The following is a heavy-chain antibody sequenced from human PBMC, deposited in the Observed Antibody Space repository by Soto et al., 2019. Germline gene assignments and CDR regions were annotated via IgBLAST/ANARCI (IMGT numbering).Heavy chain of an antibody. D-gene: IGHD3-22*01. J-gene: IGHJ2*01. CDR2: ISSSGSTI. CDR3: AREAYDSSGDYSGGWYFDR. V-gene: IGHV3-11*01. CDR1: GFTFSDYY. Sequence: PGGSLRLSCATSGFTFSDYYMSWIRQAPGKGLEWVSYISSSGSTIHYADSVTGRFTISRDNAKNSLYLQMNSLRAEDTAVYYCAREAYDSSGDYSGGWYFDRWGSGILVTVAS.